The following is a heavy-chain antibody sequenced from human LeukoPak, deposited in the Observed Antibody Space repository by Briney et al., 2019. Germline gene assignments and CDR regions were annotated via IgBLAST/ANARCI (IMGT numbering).Heavy chain of an antibody. CDR2: VREDGGDI. V-gene: IGHV3-7*01. Sequence: GGSLRLSCAASGFTFTNYWMSWVRQAPGKGLEWVAMVREDGGDIYYVGSVKGRFTISRDNTKNSLYPQMNSLRAEDTAMYYCVRDRGSGSSQTHEFFEHWGQGTLVTVSS. D-gene: IGHD1-26*01. CDR3: VRDRGSGSSQTHEFFEH. CDR1: GFTFTNYW. J-gene: IGHJ1*01.